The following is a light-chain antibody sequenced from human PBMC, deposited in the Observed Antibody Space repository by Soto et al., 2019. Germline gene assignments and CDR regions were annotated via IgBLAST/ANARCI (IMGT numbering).Light chain of an antibody. CDR2: DVS. J-gene: IGLJ1*01. V-gene: IGLV2-11*01. CDR3: CSYAGRYTYI. Sequence: QSALTPPRSVSGSPGQSVTISCAGTSSDVGGYNYVSWYQQHPGKAPKLMIYDVSKRPSGVPDRFSGSKSGNTASLTISGLQAEDEADYYCCSYAGRYTYIFGTGTKVTVL. CDR1: SSDVGGYNY.